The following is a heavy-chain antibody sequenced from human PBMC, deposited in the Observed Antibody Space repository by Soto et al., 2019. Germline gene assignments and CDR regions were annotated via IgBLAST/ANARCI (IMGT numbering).Heavy chain of an antibody. Sequence: ASVKVSCTASGGTFSSYAISWVRQAPGQGLEWMGGIIPIFGTANYAQKFQGRVTITADESTSTAYMELSSLRSEDTAVYYCARGYSSSSGEWFDPWGQGTLVTV. J-gene: IGHJ5*02. D-gene: IGHD6-6*01. CDR1: GGTFSSYA. V-gene: IGHV1-69*13. CDR2: IIPIFGTA. CDR3: ARGYSSSSGEWFDP.